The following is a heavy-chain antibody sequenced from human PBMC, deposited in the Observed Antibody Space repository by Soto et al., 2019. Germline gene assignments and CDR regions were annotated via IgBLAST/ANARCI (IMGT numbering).Heavy chain of an antibody. V-gene: IGHV3-74*01. CDR1: GFTFSSYW. CDR2: INGDGSST. J-gene: IGHJ4*02. Sequence: EVQLVESGGGLVQPGGSLRLSCAASGFTFSSYWLHWVRQAPGKGLVWVSRINGDGSSTSYAESVRGRLTVSRDNAKNTPYLQMNSLRADDTALYYCARGYSGTYRADYWGQGTLVTVSS. D-gene: IGHD1-26*01. CDR3: ARGYSGTYRADY.